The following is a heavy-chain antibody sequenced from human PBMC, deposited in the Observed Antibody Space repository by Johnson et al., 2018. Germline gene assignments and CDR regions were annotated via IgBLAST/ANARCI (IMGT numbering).Heavy chain of an antibody. V-gene: IGHV3-15*07. Sequence: VQLVESGGGLVKPGGSLRLSCAASGFTFSNAWMNWVRQAPGKGLEWVGRIKSKTAGGTTDYAAPVKGRFTISRDDSKNTLYLQMNSLKTEDTAVYYCTTDPALLFGLDVWGKGTTVTVSS. CDR2: IKSKTAGGTT. CDR3: TTDPALLFGLDV. CDR1: GFTFSNAW. D-gene: IGHD3-10*01. J-gene: IGHJ6*04.